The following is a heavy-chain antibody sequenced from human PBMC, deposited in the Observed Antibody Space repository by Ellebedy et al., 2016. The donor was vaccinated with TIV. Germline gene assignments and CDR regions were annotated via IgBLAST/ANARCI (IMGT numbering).Heavy chain of an antibody. Sequence: MPSETPSLTCSVSGGSISRNTYYWGWIRQPPGKGLEWIGSIHYSGSTYYNLSLKSRVTISLDMSKNRFSLELSSVTAADAAGYYCVTARREPYNSGMDVWGQGTTVTVSS. J-gene: IGHJ6*02. CDR3: VTARREPYNSGMDV. V-gene: IGHV4-39*02. CDR1: GGSISRNTYY. CDR2: IHYSGST. D-gene: IGHD1-14*01.